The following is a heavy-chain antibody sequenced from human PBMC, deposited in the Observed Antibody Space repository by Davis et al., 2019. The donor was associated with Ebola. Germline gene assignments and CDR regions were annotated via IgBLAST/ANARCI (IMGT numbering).Heavy chain of an antibody. D-gene: IGHD6-6*01. Sequence: ASVKVSCKASGYTFTGYYMHWVRQAPGQGLEWMGWINPNSGGTNYAQKFQGRVTMTRDTSISTAYMELSRLRFEDTAVYYCASGLVRGESYWYFDLWGRGTLVTVSS. V-gene: IGHV1-2*02. J-gene: IGHJ2*01. CDR2: INPNSGGT. CDR1: GYTFTGYY. CDR3: ASGLVRGESYWYFDL.